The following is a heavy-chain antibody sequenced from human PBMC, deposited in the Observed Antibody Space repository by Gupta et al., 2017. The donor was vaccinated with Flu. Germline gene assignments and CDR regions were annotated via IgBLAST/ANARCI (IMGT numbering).Heavy chain of an antibody. V-gene: IGHV3-48*01. Sequence: NWVRQAPGEGLEWLSFISGRTSTVYYAGSVKGRFTISRDNAKNPLYLQMNSLRAEDTAVYYCAREAYYDISGSSSSHFDYWGQGTLVTVSS. D-gene: IGHD3-22*01. J-gene: IGHJ4*02. CDR3: AREAYYDISGSSSSHFDY. CDR2: ISGRTSTV.